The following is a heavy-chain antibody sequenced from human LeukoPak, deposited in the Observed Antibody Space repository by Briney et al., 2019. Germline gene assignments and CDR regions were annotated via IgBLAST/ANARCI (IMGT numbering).Heavy chain of an antibody. V-gene: IGHV4-39*01. CDR1: GFTFSSYE. Sequence: GSLRLSCAASGFTFSSYEMNWVRQPPGKGLEWIGSIYYGGSTYYNPSLKSRLTISVDTSKNQFSLKLSSVTAADTAVYYCARKDNSGYYFVDYWGRGTLVTVSS. J-gene: IGHJ4*02. CDR3: ARKDNSGYYFVDY. D-gene: IGHD3-22*01. CDR2: IYYGGST.